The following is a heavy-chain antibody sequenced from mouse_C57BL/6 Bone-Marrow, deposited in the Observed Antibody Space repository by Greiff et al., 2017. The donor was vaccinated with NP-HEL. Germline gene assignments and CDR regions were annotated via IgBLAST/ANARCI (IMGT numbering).Heavy chain of an antibody. CDR3: ARRVYYYGSHLDC. CDR2: IDPSDSYT. CDR1: GYTFTSYW. V-gene: IGHV1-59*01. D-gene: IGHD1-1*01. J-gene: IGHJ2*01. Sequence: QVQLQQPGAELVRPGTSVKLSCKASGYTFTSYWMHWVKQRPGQGLEWIGVIDPSDSYTNYNQKFKGKATLTVDTSSSTAYMQLSSLTSEDSAVYYCARRVYYYGSHLDCWGQGTTLTVSS.